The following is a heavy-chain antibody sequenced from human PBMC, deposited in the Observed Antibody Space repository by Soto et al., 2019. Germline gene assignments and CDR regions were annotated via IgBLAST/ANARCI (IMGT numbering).Heavy chain of an antibody. CDR1: GYSIGSGYY. J-gene: IGHJ4*02. Sequence: PSETLSLTCAVSGYSIGSGYYWGWIRQPPGKGLEWIGSIYHSGSTYYNPSLKSRVTISVDTSKNQFSLKLSSVTAADTAVYYCALQFLRWLQPFDYWGQGTLVTVSS. V-gene: IGHV4-38-2*01. CDR3: ALQFLRWLQPFDY. D-gene: IGHD4-4*01. CDR2: IYHSGST.